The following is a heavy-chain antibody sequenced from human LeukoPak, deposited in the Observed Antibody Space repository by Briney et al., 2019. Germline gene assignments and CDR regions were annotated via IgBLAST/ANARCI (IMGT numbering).Heavy chain of an antibody. D-gene: IGHD3-10*01. CDR1: GFTFSSYG. CDR2: ISYDGSNK. V-gene: IGHV3-30*18. CDR3: AKAPPGYGSGSHHFDY. Sequence: GGSLRLSCAASGFTFSSYGMHWVRQAPGKGLEWVAVISYDGSNKYYADSVKGRFTISRDNSKNTLYLQMNSLRAEDTAVYDCAKAPPGYGSGSHHFDYWGQGTLVTVSS. J-gene: IGHJ4*02.